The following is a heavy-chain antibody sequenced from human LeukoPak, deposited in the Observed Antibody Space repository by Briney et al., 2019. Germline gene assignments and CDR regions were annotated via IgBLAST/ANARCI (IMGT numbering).Heavy chain of an antibody. D-gene: IGHD6-13*01. CDR3: ARGHSSNHYFDY. J-gene: IGHJ4*02. CDR2: IIPIFGTA. CDR1: GGTFSSYA. Sequence: GASVKLSCKASGGTFSSYAISWVRQAPGQGLEWMGGIIPIFGTANYAQKFQGRVTITADESTSTAYMELSSLRSEDTAVYYCARGHSSNHYFDYWGQGTLVTVSS. V-gene: IGHV1-69*13.